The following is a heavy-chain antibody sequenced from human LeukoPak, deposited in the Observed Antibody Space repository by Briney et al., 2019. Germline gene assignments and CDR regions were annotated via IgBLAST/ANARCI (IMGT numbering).Heavy chain of an antibody. V-gene: IGHV1-69*04. Sequence: SVKVSCKASGYTFTSYGINWVRQAPGQGLEWMGRIIPILGIANYAQKFQGRVTITADKSTSTAYMELSSLRSEDTAVYYCASCSYSSSWYSVAFDIWGQGTMVTVSS. D-gene: IGHD6-13*01. CDR3: ASCSYSSSWYSVAFDI. CDR2: IIPILGIA. J-gene: IGHJ3*02. CDR1: GYTFTSYG.